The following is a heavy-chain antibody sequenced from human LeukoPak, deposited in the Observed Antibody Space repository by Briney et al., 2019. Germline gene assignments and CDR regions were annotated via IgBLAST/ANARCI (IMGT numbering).Heavy chain of an antibody. Sequence: WGSLRLSCAASGFTFSSYSVNWVRQAPGKGLEWVSSISSSSSYIYYADSVKGRFTISRDNAKNSLYLQMNSLRAEDTAVYYCARVLGSSGRIDYWGQGTLVTVSS. CDR3: ARVLGSSGRIDY. V-gene: IGHV3-21*01. CDR2: ISSSSSYI. CDR1: GFTFSSYS. J-gene: IGHJ4*02. D-gene: IGHD6-19*01.